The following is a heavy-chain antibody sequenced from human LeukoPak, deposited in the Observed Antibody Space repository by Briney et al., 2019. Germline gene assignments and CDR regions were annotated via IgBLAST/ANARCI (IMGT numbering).Heavy chain of an antibody. D-gene: IGHD2-2*03. Sequence: TLSLTCTVSGGSISSGGYYWSWIRQHPGKGLEWIGYIYYSGSTYYNPSLKSRVTISVDTSKNQFSLKLSSVTAADTAVYYCARALFGYCSSTSCFKTNWFDPWGQGTLVTVSS. CDR2: IYYSGST. CDR1: GGSISSGGYY. V-gene: IGHV4-31*03. J-gene: IGHJ5*02. CDR3: ARALFGYCSSTSCFKTNWFDP.